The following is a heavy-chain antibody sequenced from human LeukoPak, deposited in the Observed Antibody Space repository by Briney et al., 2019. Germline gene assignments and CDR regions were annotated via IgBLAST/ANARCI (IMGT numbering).Heavy chain of an antibody. Sequence: SETLSLTCTVSSGSISTSNYYWSWIRQPPGKGLEWIGYIYYSGSTNYNPSLKSRVTISVDTSKNQFSLRLRSVTAADTAVYYCARVTGYMIEDYFDYWGQGTLVTVSS. J-gene: IGHJ4*02. CDR3: ARVTGYMIEDYFDY. CDR2: IYYSGST. D-gene: IGHD3-22*01. CDR1: SGSISTSNYY. V-gene: IGHV4-61*01.